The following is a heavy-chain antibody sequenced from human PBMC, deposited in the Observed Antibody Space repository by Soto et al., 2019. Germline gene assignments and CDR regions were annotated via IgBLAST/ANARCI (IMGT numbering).Heavy chain of an antibody. CDR1: GGSFSDYS. V-gene: IGHV4-34*01. Sequence: SETLSLTCAVYGGSFSDYSWNWNWHRPGQGKERVWIGEINHSGSTNHNPSLKSRVTISLDTSKNQFSLILSSVTAADTAVYYCARAALNYDLWSTPFNGGMDVWGQGTTVTVSS. D-gene: IGHD3-3*01. J-gene: IGHJ6*02. CDR2: INHSGST. CDR3: ARAALNYDLWSTPFNGGMDV.